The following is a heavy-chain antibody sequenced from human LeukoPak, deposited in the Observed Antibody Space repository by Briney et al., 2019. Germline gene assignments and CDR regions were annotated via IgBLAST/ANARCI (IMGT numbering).Heavy chain of an antibody. CDR3: AKIGVIGNWYYDV. Sequence: GGSLRLSCAASGFTFTGYAMSWVRQAPWKGPEWVSSISSGSDYTFYADSVKGRFTISRDNSKNTLYLQMNSLRAGDTAIYYCAKIGVIGNWYYDVWGRGTLVTVSS. J-gene: IGHJ2*01. CDR1: GFTFTGYA. D-gene: IGHD3-10*01. CDR2: ISSGSDYT. V-gene: IGHV3-23*01.